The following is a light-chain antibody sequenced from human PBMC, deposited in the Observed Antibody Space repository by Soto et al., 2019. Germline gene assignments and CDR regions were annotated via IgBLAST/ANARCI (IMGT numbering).Light chain of an antibody. V-gene: IGLV2-14*01. CDR1: SSDVGGYNY. J-gene: IGLJ1*01. CDR2: DVS. CDR3: CSYTTSNTRQIV. Sequence: QSVLPQPASVSGSPGQSITISCTGTSSDVGGYNYVSWYQQHPGKAPKFMIYDVSNRPSGVSNRFSGSKSGNTPSLTISGLQAEDEADYYCCSYTTSNTRQIVFGTGTKVTVL.